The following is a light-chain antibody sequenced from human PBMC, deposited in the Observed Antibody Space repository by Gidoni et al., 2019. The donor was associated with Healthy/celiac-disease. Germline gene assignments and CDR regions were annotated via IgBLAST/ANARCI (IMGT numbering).Light chain of an antibody. J-gene: IGLJ2*01. CDR3: CSYAGSSTEV. CDR1: SSDVGSYNL. CDR2: EVS. V-gene: IGLV2-23*02. Sequence: QSALTQPASVSGSPGQSITISCTGTSSDVGSYNLVSWYQKHPGKAPKLMIYEVSKRPSGVSNRFSGSKSGNTASLTISGLQAEDEADYYCCSYAGSSTEVFGGGTKLTVL.